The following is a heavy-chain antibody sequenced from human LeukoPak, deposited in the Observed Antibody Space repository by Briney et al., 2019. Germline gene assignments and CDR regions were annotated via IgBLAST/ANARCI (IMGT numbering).Heavy chain of an antibody. CDR3: AKDGREGAFDV. J-gene: IGHJ3*01. V-gene: IGHV3-43*01. D-gene: IGHD1-26*01. CDR1: GFTFYDFT. CDR2: ISWGGVNT. Sequence: GGSLRLSCAASGFTFYDFTMHWLRQPPGQGREWVSHISWGGVNTYYSDSVKGRFRISRDNSKNSLYLRMNSLTTEDIAFYYCAKDGREGAFDVWGQGTLVTVSS.